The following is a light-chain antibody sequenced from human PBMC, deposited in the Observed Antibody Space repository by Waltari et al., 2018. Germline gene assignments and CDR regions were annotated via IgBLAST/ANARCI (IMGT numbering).Light chain of an antibody. CDR2: DVS. V-gene: IGLV2-11*01. Sequence: QSALTQPRSVSGSPGQSVTISCTGTSSDVGGYTYVSWYQQHPGKAPKLMIYDVSKRPSGVPDRFSGSKSGNTASLTISGLQAEDEADYYCCSYAGSHTVVFGGETKLTVL. J-gene: IGLJ2*01. CDR3: CSYAGSHTVV. CDR1: SSDVGGYTY.